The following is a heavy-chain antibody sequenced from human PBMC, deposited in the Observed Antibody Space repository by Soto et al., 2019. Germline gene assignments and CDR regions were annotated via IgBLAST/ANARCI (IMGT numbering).Heavy chain of an antibody. CDR2: IIPIFGTA. V-gene: IGHV1-69*01. D-gene: IGHD2-2*01. CDR3: ARGLGHIVVVPAAINWFDP. J-gene: IGHJ5*02. CDR1: GGTFSSYA. Sequence: QVQLVQSGAEVKKPGSSVKVSCKASGGTFSSYAISWVRQAPGQGLEWMGGIIPIFGTANYAQKFQGRATITADESTSTPYRELSSLRSEDTAVYYCARGLGHIVVVPAAINWFDPWGQGTLVTVSS.